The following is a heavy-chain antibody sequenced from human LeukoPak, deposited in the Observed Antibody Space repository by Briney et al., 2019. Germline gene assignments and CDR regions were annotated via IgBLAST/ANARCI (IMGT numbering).Heavy chain of an antibody. CDR3: ARALGGYYYDSSGYQIVSFDY. Sequence: PSETLSLTCTVSGGSISSGGYYWSWIRQHPGKGLEWIGYIYYSGSTYYNPSLKSRVTISVDTSKNQFSLKLSSVTAADMAVYYCARALGGYYYDSSGYQIVSFDYWGQGTLVTVSS. CDR1: GGSISSGGYY. J-gene: IGHJ4*02. CDR2: IYYSGST. V-gene: IGHV4-31*03. D-gene: IGHD3-22*01.